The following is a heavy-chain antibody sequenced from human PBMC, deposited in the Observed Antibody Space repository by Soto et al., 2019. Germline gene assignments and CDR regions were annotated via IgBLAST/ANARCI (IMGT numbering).Heavy chain of an antibody. CDR2: IYYSGST. D-gene: IGHD4-17*01. V-gene: IGHV4-59*01. J-gene: IGHJ4*01. CDR3: ARSVTRTDFDY. CDR1: GGSISSYD. Sequence: SETLSLTCTVSGGSISSYDWSWIRQPPGKGLEWNGYIYYSGSTNYNPSLKSRVTISVDTSKNQFSLKLSSVTAANTAVYYCARSVTRTDFDYWGHGTLVTFSS.